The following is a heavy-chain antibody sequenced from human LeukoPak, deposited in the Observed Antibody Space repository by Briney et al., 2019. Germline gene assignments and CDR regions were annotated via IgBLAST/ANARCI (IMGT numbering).Heavy chain of an antibody. CDR3: ARGVVGGGDFDY. Sequence: ASVKVSCKASGYTFTCYYMHWVRQAPGQGLEWMGRISPNSGGTNYAQKFQGRVTMTRDTSISTAYMELSRLRSDDTAVYYCARGVVGGGDFDYWGQGTLVTVSS. CDR1: GYTFTCYY. CDR2: ISPNSGGT. J-gene: IGHJ4*02. D-gene: IGHD1-26*01. V-gene: IGHV1-2*06.